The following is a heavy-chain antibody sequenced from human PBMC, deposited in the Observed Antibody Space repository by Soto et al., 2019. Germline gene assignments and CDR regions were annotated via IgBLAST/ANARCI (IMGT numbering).Heavy chain of an antibody. J-gene: IGHJ4*02. D-gene: IGHD6-13*01. V-gene: IGHV4-34*01. CDR2: INHSGST. Sequence: SETLSLTCAVYGGSFSGYYWSWIRQPPGKGLEWIGEINHSGSTNYNPSLKSRVTISVDTSKNQFSLKLSSVTAADTAVYYCASAGGKTYNSSQYSNSWPPTASDYWGQGTLGTVSS. CDR3: ASAGGKTYNSSQYSNSWPPTASDY. CDR1: GGSFSGYY.